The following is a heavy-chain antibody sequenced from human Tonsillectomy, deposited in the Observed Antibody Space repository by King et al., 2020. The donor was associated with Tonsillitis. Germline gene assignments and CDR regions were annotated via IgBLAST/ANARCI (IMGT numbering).Heavy chain of an antibody. J-gene: IGHJ5*02. CDR1: GDSFSSYY. Sequence: QLQESGPGLVKPSETLSLTCTVSGDSFSSYYWSWLRPPAGKGLEWIGRINTSGSTNYNPSLKSRVTMSVDMSKNQFSLKLSSVTAADTAVYYCARDLYVGYPWGQGTLVTVSS. D-gene: IGHD2-15*01. V-gene: IGHV4-4*07. CDR3: ARDLYVGYP. CDR2: INTSGST.